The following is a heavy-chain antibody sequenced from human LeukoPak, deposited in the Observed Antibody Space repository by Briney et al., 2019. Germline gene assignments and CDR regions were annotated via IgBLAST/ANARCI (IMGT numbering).Heavy chain of an antibody. Sequence: GASVKVSCKASGYTFTGYYMHWVRQAPGQGLEWMGWINPNSGRTNYAQKFQGRVTMTGDTSISTAYMELTRLTSDDTAVYYCARDYVDTAMGYWGQGTLVTVSS. V-gene: IGHV1-2*02. CDR1: GYTFTGYY. CDR2: INPNSGRT. CDR3: ARDYVDTAMGY. D-gene: IGHD5-18*01. J-gene: IGHJ4*02.